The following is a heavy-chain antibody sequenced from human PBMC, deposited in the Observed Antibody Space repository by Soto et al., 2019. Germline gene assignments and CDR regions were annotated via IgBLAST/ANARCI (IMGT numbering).Heavy chain of an antibody. CDR2: ISSNGGST. D-gene: IGHD2-2*01. V-gene: IGHV3-64*01. J-gene: IGHJ6*02. CDR1: GFTFSSYA. CDR3: ARLSSTLPPQ. Sequence: PGGSLRLSCAASGFTFSSYAMHWVRQAPGKGLEYVSVISSNGGSTYYANSVKGRFTISRDNSKNTLYLQMGSLRAEDMAVYYCARLSSTLPPQWGQGTTVTVSS.